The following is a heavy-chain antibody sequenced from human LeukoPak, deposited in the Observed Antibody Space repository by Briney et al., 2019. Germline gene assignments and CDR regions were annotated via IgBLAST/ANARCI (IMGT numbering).Heavy chain of an antibody. V-gene: IGHV1-69*05. Sequence: SVKVSCKASGGTFSSYAISWVRQAPGQGLEWMGGIIPIFGTANYAQKFQGRVTITTDESTSTAYMELSSLRSEDTAVYYCARSEPLAARRGWYFDLWGRGTLVTVSS. D-gene: IGHD6-6*01. CDR1: GGTFSSYA. J-gene: IGHJ2*01. CDR2: IIPIFGTA. CDR3: ARSEPLAARRGWYFDL.